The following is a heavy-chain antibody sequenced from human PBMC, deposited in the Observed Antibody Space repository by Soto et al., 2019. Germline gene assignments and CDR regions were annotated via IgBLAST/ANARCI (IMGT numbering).Heavy chain of an antibody. Sequence: ASVKVSCKASGYTFTSYGISWVRQAPGQGLEWMGWISAYNGNTNYAQKLQGRVTMTTDTSTSTAYMELRSLRSDDTAVYYCARVADYQLLNYFDYWGQGTLVTVSS. CDR2: ISAYNGNT. D-gene: IGHD2-2*01. CDR3: ARVADYQLLNYFDY. V-gene: IGHV1-18*04. J-gene: IGHJ4*02. CDR1: GYTFTSYG.